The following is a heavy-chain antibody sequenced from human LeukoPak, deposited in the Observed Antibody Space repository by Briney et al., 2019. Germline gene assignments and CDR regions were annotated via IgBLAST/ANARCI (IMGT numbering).Heavy chain of an antibody. D-gene: IGHD6-19*01. Sequence: SETLSLTCTVSGGSISSYYWSWIRQPPGKGLEWIGYIYYSGSTNYNPSLKSRVTISVDTSKNQFSLKLSSVTAADTAVYYCARVGRSIAVAGHWYFDLWGRGTLVTVSS. V-gene: IGHV4-59*08. CDR1: GGSISSYY. J-gene: IGHJ2*01. CDR3: ARVGRSIAVAGHWYFDL. CDR2: IYYSGST.